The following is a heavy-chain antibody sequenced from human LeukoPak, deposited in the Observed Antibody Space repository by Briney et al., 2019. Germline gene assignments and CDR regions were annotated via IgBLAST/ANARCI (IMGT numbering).Heavy chain of an antibody. CDR2: FDPEDGET. Sequence: GASVKVSCKASGYTFTSYYMHWVRQAPGKGLEWMGGFDPEDGETIYAQKFQGRVTMTEDTSTDTAYMELSSLGSEDTAVYYCATDTLAAAGIFYYYGMDVWGQGTTVTVSS. J-gene: IGHJ6*02. CDR1: GYTFTSYY. D-gene: IGHD6-13*01. CDR3: ATDTLAAAGIFYYYGMDV. V-gene: IGHV1-24*01.